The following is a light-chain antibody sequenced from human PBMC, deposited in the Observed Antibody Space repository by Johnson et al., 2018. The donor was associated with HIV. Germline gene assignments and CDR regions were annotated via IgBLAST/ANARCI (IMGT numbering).Light chain of an antibody. CDR2: DNN. V-gene: IGLV1-51*01. CDR3: GTWDSSLRVGF. CDR1: SSNIGNNY. Sequence: QPVLTQPPSVSAAPGQKVTISCSGSSSNIGNNYISWYQQLPGRAPKLLIYDNNKRPSGIPDRFSGSKSGTSATLGITGLQTGDEADYYCGTWDSSLRVGFVGTWTKVTVL. J-gene: IGLJ1*01.